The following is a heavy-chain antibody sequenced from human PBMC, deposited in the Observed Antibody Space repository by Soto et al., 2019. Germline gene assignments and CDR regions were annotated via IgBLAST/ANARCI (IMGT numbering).Heavy chain of an antibody. J-gene: IGHJ3*02. CDR3: ARIPLFYSNYSPIGPAFDI. Sequence: GGSLRLSCAASGFTFSSYWMSWVRQAPGKGLEWVANIKQDGSEKYYVDSVKGRFTISRDNAKNSLYLQMNSLRAEDTAVYYCARIPLFYSNYSPIGPAFDIWGQGTMVTVSS. V-gene: IGHV3-7*05. CDR1: GFTFSSYW. CDR2: IKQDGSEK. D-gene: IGHD4-4*01.